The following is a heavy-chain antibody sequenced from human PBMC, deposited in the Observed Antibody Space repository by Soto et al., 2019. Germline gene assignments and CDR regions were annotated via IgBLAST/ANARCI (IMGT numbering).Heavy chain of an antibody. CDR3: ARTVALTTFSFWFVP. V-gene: IGHV1-69*02. J-gene: IGHJ5*02. CDR1: GGTFSSYT. D-gene: IGHD3-16*01. Sequence: QVQLVQSGAEVKKPGSSVKVSCKASGGTFSSYTICWVRQAPGQGLACMGRIIPILGIANCAHKFQGRVTITADKSASTAYMAVSSLRSEDTAVYYCARTVALTTFSFWFVPWGQGTLVTVSS. CDR2: IIPILGIA.